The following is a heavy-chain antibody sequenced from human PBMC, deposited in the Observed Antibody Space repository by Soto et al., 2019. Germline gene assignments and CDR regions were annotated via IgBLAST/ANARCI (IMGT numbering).Heavy chain of an antibody. V-gene: IGHV3-23*01. CDR1: GFTFSSYA. CDR2: ISVSGGST. CDR3: AKAPRMYYYDSSGPHDY. J-gene: IGHJ4*02. D-gene: IGHD3-22*01. Sequence: PGGSLRLSCAASGFTFSSYAMSWVRQAPGKGLEWVSVISVSGGSTYYADSVKGRFTISRDNSKNTLYLQMNSLRAEDTAVYYCAKAPRMYYYDSSGPHDYWGQGTLVTVSS.